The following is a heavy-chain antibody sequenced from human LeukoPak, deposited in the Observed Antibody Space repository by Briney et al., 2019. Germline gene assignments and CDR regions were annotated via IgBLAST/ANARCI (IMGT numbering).Heavy chain of an antibody. CDR1: GFTFNTYY. J-gene: IGHJ4*02. CDR2: ISGSGDNT. CDR3: AKGSYYDSSGSFYFDY. D-gene: IGHD3-22*01. Sequence: PGGSLRLSCAASGFTFNTYYMTWVRQAPGKGLEWVSGISGSGDNTYYADSVKGRFTISRDNSKNTLYVQVNSLGTEDTAAYYCAKGSYYDSSGSFYFDYWGQGTLVTVSS. V-gene: IGHV3-23*01.